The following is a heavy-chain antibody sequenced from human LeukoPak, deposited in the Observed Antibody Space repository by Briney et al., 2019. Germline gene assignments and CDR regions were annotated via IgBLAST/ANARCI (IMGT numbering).Heavy chain of an antibody. CDR2: ISYDGSDK. V-gene: IGHV3-30*18. J-gene: IGHJ4*02. CDR1: GFTFNHYG. CDR3: AKGDY. Sequence: GGSLPLSCAASGFTFNHYGMHWLRQPPAKGLAWVAVISYDGSDKYYADSVEGRFTISRDNSKNTLYLQLNNLRTEDAAVYFCAKGDYWGQGTLVTVSS.